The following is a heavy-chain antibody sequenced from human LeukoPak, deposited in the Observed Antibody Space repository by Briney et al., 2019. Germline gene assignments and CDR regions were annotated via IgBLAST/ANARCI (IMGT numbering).Heavy chain of an antibody. CDR3: AREEQWLDPRNYYMDV. J-gene: IGHJ6*03. CDR2: INPNSGGT. V-gene: IGHV1-2*02. CDR1: GYTFTGYY. Sequence: ASVKVSCKASGYTFTGYYMHWVRQAPGQGLEWMGWINPNSGGTNYAQKFQGRVTMTRDTSISTAYMELSRLRSDDTAVYYCAREEQWLDPRNYYMDVWGKGTTVTTSS. D-gene: IGHD6-19*01.